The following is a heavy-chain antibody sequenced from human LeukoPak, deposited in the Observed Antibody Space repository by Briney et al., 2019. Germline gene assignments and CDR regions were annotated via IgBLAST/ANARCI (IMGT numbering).Heavy chain of an antibody. J-gene: IGHJ3*02. D-gene: IGHD5-12*01. Sequence: ASVKVSCKASGYTFTGYYMHWVRQAPGQGLEWMGWINPNSGATNYAQKFQGRVTMTRDTSISTASMELSSLKPDDTAVYYCAIQWPYAFDIWGQGTMVTVSS. CDR2: INPNSGAT. CDR1: GYTFTGYY. CDR3: AIQWPYAFDI. V-gene: IGHV1-2*02.